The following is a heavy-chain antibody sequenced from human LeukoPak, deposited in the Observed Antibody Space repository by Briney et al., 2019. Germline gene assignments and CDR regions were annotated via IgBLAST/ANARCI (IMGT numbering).Heavy chain of an antibody. V-gene: IGHV3-74*01. CDR3: ARDREDCSGGSCYANRFDP. J-gene: IGHJ5*02. D-gene: IGHD2-15*01. CDR1: GFTFSSYW. CDR2: INTDGSST. Sequence: GGSLRLSCAVSGFTFSSYWMHWVRQDPGKGLVWVSRINTDGSSTSYADSVNGRFTVSRDNAKNTLYLQMNSLRAEDTAVYYCARDREDCSGGSCYANRFDPWGQGTLVTVSS.